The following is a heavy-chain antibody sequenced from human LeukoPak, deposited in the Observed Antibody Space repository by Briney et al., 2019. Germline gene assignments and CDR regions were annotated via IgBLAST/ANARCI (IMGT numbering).Heavy chain of an antibody. CDR1: GFTFSSYS. D-gene: IGHD3-10*01. J-gene: IGHJ4*02. CDR3: AKVRYYYGSGSYYNGPSDY. Sequence: GGSLRLSCAASGFTFSSYSMNWVRQAPGKGLEWVSYISSSSSTIYYADSVKGRFTISRDNAKNSLYLQMNSLRAEDTAVYYCAKVRYYYGSGSYYNGPSDYWGQGTLVTVSS. CDR2: ISSSSSTI. V-gene: IGHV3-48*01.